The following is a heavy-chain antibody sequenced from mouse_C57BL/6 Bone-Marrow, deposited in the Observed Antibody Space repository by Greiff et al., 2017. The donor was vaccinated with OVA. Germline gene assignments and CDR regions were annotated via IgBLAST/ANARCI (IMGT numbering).Heavy chain of an antibody. Sequence: VQLQQSGPELVKPGASVKISCKASGYTFTDYYMNWVKQSHGKSLEWIGDINPNNGGTSYNQKFKGKATLTVDKSSSTAYMELRSLTSEDSAVYYCARLELGNYYFDYWGQGTTLTVSS. J-gene: IGHJ2*01. CDR2: INPNNGGT. V-gene: IGHV1-26*01. CDR3: ARLELGNYYFDY. D-gene: IGHD2-1*01. CDR1: GYTFTDYY.